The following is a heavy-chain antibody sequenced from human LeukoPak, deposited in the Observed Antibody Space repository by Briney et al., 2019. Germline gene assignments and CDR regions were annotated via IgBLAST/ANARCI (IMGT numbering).Heavy chain of an antibody. J-gene: IGHJ4*02. CDR1: GFTFSSYA. CDR3: IVRGVSSGYTYYFDY. CDR2: ISGSGGST. V-gene: IGHV3-23*01. Sequence: PGGSLRLSCAASGFTFSSYAMSWVRQAPGRGLEWVSAISGSGGSTYYADSVKGRFTISRDNSKNTLYLQMNSLRAEDTAVYYCIVRGVSSGYTYYFDYWGQGTLVTVSS. D-gene: IGHD3-10*01.